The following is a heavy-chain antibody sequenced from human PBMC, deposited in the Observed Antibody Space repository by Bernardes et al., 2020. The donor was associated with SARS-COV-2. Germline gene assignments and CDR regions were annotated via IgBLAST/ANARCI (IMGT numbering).Heavy chain of an antibody. J-gene: IGHJ4*02. CDR1: GFTFSNYG. D-gene: IGHD2-2*02. Sequence: GGSLRLSCAASGFTFSNYGIHWVRQAPGKGLEWLAVIWLDGSNEYYTDSVKGRFTISRDNFRNTLYLQMNSLRAEDTAVYYCARDRLVPAAIGLSGLFDYWGQGTLVTVSS. V-gene: IGHV3-33*01. CDR3: ARDRLVPAAIGLSGLFDY. CDR2: IWLDGSNE.